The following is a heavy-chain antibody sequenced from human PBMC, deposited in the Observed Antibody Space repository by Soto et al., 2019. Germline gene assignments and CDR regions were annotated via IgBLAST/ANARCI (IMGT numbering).Heavy chain of an antibody. CDR3: ARDFTGSAASYYGMDV. CDR1: GGSISSGGYY. D-gene: IGHD3-10*01. CDR2: IYCSGST. V-gene: IGHV4-31*03. Sequence: PSETLSLTCTVSGGSISSGGYYWSWIRQHPGKGLEWIGYIYCSGSTYYNPSLKSRVTISVDTSKNQFSLKPSSVTAADTAVYYCARDFTGSAASYYGMDVWGQGATVTVSS. J-gene: IGHJ6*02.